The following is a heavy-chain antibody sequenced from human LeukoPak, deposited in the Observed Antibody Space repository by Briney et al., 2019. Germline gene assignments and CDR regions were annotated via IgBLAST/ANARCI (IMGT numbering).Heavy chain of an antibody. CDR1: GGSISSGGYY. CDR2: IYYSGST. Sequence: PSETLSLTCTVSGGSISSGGYYWSWIRQHPGKGLEWIGYIYYSGSTYYNPSLKSRVTISVDTSKSQFSLKLSSVTAADTAVYYCARDTGGYCSGGSCGVDYWGQGTLVTVSS. CDR3: ARDTGGYCSGGSCGVDY. V-gene: IGHV4-31*03. D-gene: IGHD2-15*01. J-gene: IGHJ4*02.